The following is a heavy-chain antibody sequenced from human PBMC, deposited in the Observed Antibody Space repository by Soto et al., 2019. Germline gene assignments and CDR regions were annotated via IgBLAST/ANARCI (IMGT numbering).Heavy chain of an antibody. Sequence: QVQLVESGGGVVQPGRSLRLSCAASGFTVSSYGMHWVRQAPGKGLEWVAVISRDGGTKYYADSVKGRFTISRDNSRNKLFLEINGLRGGDMAFYFCTGEVAPGNWGQGPLVTVS. J-gene: IGHJ4*02. CDR2: ISRDGGTK. CDR3: TGEVAPGN. CDR1: GFTVSSYG. D-gene: IGHD2-8*02. V-gene: IGHV3-30*03.